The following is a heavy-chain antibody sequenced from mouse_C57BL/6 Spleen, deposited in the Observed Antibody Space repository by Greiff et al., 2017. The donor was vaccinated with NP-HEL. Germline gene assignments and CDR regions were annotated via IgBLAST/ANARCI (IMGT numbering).Heavy chain of an antibody. V-gene: IGHV5-6*01. Sequence: EVKVVESGGDLVKPGGSLKLSCAASGFTFSSYGMSWVRQTPDKRLEWVATISSGGSYTYYPDSVKGRFTISRDNAKNTLYLQMSSLKSEDTAMYYCASPITTVVAPYAMDYWGQGTSVTVSS. J-gene: IGHJ4*01. D-gene: IGHD1-1*01. CDR1: GFTFSSYG. CDR3: ASPITTVVAPYAMDY. CDR2: ISSGGSYT.